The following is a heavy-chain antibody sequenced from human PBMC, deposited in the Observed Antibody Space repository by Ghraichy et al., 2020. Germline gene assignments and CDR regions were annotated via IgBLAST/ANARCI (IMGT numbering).Heavy chain of an antibody. CDR3: TRVTLGYCSGGSCPPFGY. D-gene: IGHD2-15*01. J-gene: IGHJ4*02. CDR1: GFTFGDYG. V-gene: IGHV3-49*03. CDR2: IRSKTYGGTT. Sequence: GGSLRLSCTTSGFTFGDYGMSWFRQAPGKGLEWVGFIRSKTYGGTTEYAASVKGRFTISRYDSKSIAYLQMNSLKTEDTAVYYCTRVTLGYCSGGSCPPFGYWGQGTLVTVSS.